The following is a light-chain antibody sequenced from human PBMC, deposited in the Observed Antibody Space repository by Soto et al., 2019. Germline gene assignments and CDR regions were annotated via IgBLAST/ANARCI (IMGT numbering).Light chain of an antibody. J-gene: IGKJ4*01. CDR2: GSS. CDR1: ENVGTN. Sequence: IVMTQSPATLSVYPGEGVTLSCRASENVGTNLAWYQQKPGQAPRLLMYGSSTRSTGIPATFSGSGSGTEFTLTISSLQSEESAVYYCQQYNNWGLSFGGGTRVEI. CDR3: QQYNNWGLS. V-gene: IGKV3D-15*01.